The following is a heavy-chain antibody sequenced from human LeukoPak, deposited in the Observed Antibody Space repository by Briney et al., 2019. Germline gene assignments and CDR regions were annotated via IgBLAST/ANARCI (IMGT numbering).Heavy chain of an antibody. CDR2: ISSSGSTI. J-gene: IGHJ4*02. CDR1: GFTFSSYE. V-gene: IGHV3-48*03. CDR3: ARALNSYGRIGFDY. Sequence: GGSLRLSCAASGFTFSSYEMNWVRQAPGKGLEWVSYISSSGSTIYYADSVKGRFTISRDNAKNSLYLQMNSLRAEDKAVYYCARALNSYGRIGFDYWGQGTLVTVSS. D-gene: IGHD5-18*01.